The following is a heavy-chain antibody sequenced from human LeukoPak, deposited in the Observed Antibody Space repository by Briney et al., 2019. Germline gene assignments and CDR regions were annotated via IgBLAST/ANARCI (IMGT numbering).Heavy chain of an antibody. Sequence: GGSLRLSCAASGFAFSSYGMHWVRQAPGKGLEWVALIWYDGSNKYYADSVKGRFTISRDSSKNTLYLQMNSLRAEDTAVYYCAKAEGGYYYYGMDVWGQGTTVTVSS. V-gene: IGHV3-30*02. D-gene: IGHD1-14*01. CDR3: AKAEGGYYYYGMDV. CDR1: GFAFSSYG. J-gene: IGHJ6*02. CDR2: IWYDGSNK.